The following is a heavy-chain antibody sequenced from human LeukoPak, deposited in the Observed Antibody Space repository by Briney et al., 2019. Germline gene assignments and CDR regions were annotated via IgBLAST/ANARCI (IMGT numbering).Heavy chain of an antibody. V-gene: IGHV3-7*01. CDR1: GLSVSGYW. J-gene: IGHJ6*03. CDR3: ASRYCTGVNCFAASYMCMDV. D-gene: IGHD2-8*02. CDR2: IKQDGSEK. Sequence: GGSLRLSCAASGLSVSGYWLTWVRQAPGKGLEWVANIKQDGSEKNYVDSVKGRFTISRDNTDNSLYLEMTNLRVEDTAVYFCASRYCTGVNCFAASYMCMDVWGKGTTVTVSS.